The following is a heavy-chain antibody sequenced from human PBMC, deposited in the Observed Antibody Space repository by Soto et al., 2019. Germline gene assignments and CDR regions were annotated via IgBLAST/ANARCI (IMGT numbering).Heavy chain of an antibody. D-gene: IGHD3-9*01. Sequence: EVQLVESGGGLVQPGGSLRLSCAASGFTFSSYWMHWVRQAPGKGLVWVSTISAGGASTYYADSVKGRFTISRDNSKNTLYLQMNSLRAEDTAVYYCAKDNDILPADLDSWGQGTLVTVSS. CDR1: GFTFSSYW. V-gene: IGHV3-23*04. CDR3: AKDNDILPADLDS. CDR2: ISAGGAST. J-gene: IGHJ4*02.